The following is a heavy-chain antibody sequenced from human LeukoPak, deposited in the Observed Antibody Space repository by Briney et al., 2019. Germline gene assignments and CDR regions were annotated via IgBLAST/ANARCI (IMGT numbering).Heavy chain of an antibody. J-gene: IGHJ4*02. CDR1: GFTFSSYS. Sequence: PGGSLRLSCAASGFTFSSYSMNWVRQAPGKGLEWVSSISSSSSYIYYADSVKGRFTISRDNAKNSLYLQMNSLRAEDTAVYYCARDADIVVVPAAWTGTFDYWGQGTLVTVSS. CDR3: ARDADIVVVPAAWTGTFDY. CDR2: ISSSSSYI. D-gene: IGHD2-2*01. V-gene: IGHV3-21*01.